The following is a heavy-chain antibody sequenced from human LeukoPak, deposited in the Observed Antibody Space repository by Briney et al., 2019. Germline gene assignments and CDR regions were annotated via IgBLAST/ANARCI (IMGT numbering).Heavy chain of an antibody. J-gene: IGHJ4*02. Sequence: GESLKISFKGSGYSFTSDWIGSVRQMPGKGLEWMGNIYPGDSDTRYSPSFQGQVAISADKSINSAYLQWTSLKASDTAIYYCSRRASSWEYFDYWGQGTLVIVSS. CDR2: IYPGDSDT. V-gene: IGHV5-51*01. CDR3: SRRASSWEYFDY. CDR1: GYSFTSDW. D-gene: IGHD6-13*01.